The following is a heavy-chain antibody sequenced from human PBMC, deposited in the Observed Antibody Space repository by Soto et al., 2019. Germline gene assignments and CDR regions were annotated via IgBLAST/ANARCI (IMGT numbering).Heavy chain of an antibody. CDR3: ARESSAGYSSAWYVPPDY. D-gene: IGHD6-19*01. J-gene: IGHJ4*02. CDR1: GFTFSSYS. CDR2: ISSSSSYT. Sequence: EVQLVESGGGLVKPGGSLRLSCAASGFTFSSYSMNWVRQAPGKGLEWVSCISSSSSYTYYADSVKGRFTISRDNAKNSLYLQMSSLRAEDTAVYYCARESSAGYSSAWYVPPDYWGQGTLVTVSS. V-gene: IGHV3-21*06.